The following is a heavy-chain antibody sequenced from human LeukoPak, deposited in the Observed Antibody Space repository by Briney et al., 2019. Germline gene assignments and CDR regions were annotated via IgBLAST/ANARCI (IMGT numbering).Heavy chain of an antibody. CDR2: VRGSGGGT. Sequence: SCKASGGTFSSYAISWVRQAPGKGLEWVSTVRGSGGGTYYADSVKGRFTISRDNSKNTLYLQMNSLRAEDTAVYYCAKEPATRWLATFDYWGQGTLVTVSS. D-gene: IGHD6-19*01. CDR3: AKEPATRWLATFDY. V-gene: IGHV3-23*01. J-gene: IGHJ4*02. CDR1: GGTFSSYA.